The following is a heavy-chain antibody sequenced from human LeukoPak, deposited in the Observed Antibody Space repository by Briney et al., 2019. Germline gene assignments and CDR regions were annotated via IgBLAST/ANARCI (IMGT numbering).Heavy chain of an antibody. D-gene: IGHD3-10*01. J-gene: IGHJ6*02. Sequence: SETLSLTCAVYGGSFSGYYWSWIRQPPGKGLEWIGEINHSGSTNYNPSLKSRVTISVDTSKNQFSLKLSSVTAADTAVYYCARWGKCITMVRGVRGMDVWGQGTTVTVSS. V-gene: IGHV4-34*01. CDR1: GGSFSGYY. CDR2: INHSGST. CDR3: ARWGKCITMVRGVRGMDV.